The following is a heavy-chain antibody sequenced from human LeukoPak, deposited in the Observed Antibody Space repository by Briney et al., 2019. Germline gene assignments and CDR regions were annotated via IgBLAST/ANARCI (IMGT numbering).Heavy chain of an antibody. CDR3: ARGGAVGATYLLLDY. CDR2: INHSGST. D-gene: IGHD2-15*01. J-gene: IGHJ4*02. CDR1: GGSFRGYF. Sequence: SETLSLTCAVYGGSFRGYFWSWIRLPPGKGLEWIGDINHSGSTDYNPSLKSRVTIEVDTSKKQFSLNLRSVTAADTAVYYCARGGAVGATYLLLDYWGQGTVVTVSS. V-gene: IGHV4-34*01.